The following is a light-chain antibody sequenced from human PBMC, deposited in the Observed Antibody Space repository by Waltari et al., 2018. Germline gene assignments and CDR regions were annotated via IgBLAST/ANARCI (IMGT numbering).Light chain of an antibody. CDR1: QSISKY. Sequence: DIQMTQSPSSLSASVGDRVTITCRASQSISKYLNWYKQKPGKAPKLLIYGASSLQSGVPPRFSGRGSGTEFTLTISSLQPEDFATYSCQQSYTTPYTFGQGTKLEI. CDR3: QQSYTTPYT. CDR2: GAS. V-gene: IGKV1-39*01. J-gene: IGKJ2*01.